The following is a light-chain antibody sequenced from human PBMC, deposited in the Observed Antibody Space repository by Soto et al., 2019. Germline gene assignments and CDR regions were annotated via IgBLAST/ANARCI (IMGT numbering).Light chain of an antibody. CDR3: QQYITSPPMYT. J-gene: IGKJ2*01. CDR1: QRVSSRY. V-gene: IGKV3-20*01. Sequence: ETVLTQSPGTLSLSPGERATLSCRASQRVSSRYFAWYQQKPGQAPRLRIYSASNMATGIPDRFSGSGYGTEFTLTISRLEPEDFAVYYCQQYITSPPMYTFGQGTKLEIK. CDR2: SAS.